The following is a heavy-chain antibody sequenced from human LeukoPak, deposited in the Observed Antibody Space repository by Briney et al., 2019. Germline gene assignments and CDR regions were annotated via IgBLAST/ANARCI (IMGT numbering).Heavy chain of an antibody. Sequence: KPGGSLRLSCAASGFTFSDYYMSWIRAAPGRGLEWVSYISSSGSTIYYADSVKGRFTISRDNAKNSLYLQMNRLRAEDTAVYYCARETTVTAFDYGGQGTLVTVSS. CDR2: ISSSGSTI. D-gene: IGHD4-11*01. CDR3: ARETTVTAFDY. J-gene: IGHJ4*02. CDR1: GFTFSDYY. V-gene: IGHV3-11*04.